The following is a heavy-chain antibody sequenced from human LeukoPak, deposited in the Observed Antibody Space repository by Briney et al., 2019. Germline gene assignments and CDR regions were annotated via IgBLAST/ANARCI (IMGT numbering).Heavy chain of an antibody. CDR1: GFTFSDYY. V-gene: IGHV3-11*06. CDR3: ARGGGEDAFDI. J-gene: IGHJ3*02. D-gene: IGHD3-16*01. Sequence: PGGSLRLSCAASGFTFSDYYMSWIRQAPGKGLEWVSYISSSSSYTNYADSVRGRFTISRDNSKNTLYLQMNSLRAEDAAVYYCARGGGEDAFDIWGQGTMVTVSS. CDR2: ISSSSSYT.